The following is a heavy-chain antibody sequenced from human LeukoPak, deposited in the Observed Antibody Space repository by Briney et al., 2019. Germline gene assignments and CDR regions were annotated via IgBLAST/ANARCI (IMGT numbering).Heavy chain of an antibody. CDR2: ISWDGGST. CDR1: GFTFDDYA. V-gene: IGHV3-43D*03. CDR3: AKDAAAAGPGGIDY. J-gene: IGHJ4*02. Sequence: GGSLRLSCAASGFTFDDYAMHWVRQAPGKGLEWVSLISWDGGSTYYADSVKGRFTISRDNSKNSLYLQMNSLRAEDTALYYCAKDAAAAGPGGIDYWGQGTLVTVSS. D-gene: IGHD6-13*01.